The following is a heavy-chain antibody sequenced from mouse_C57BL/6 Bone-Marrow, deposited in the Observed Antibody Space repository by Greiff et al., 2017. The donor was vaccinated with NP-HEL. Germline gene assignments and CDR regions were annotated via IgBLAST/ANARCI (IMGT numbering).Heavy chain of an antibody. CDR2: IDPDNGDT. V-gene: IGHV14-4*01. J-gene: IGHJ4*01. Sequence: VQLQQSGAELVRPGASVKLSCTASGFNIKDDYMHWVKQRPEQGLEWIGWIDPDNGDTEYASKFQGKATITADTSSNTAYLQLSSLTSEDTAVYYCTTHYGTPYYYAMDYWGRGTSVTVTS. CDR1: GFNIKDDY. D-gene: IGHD1-1*01. CDR3: TTHYGTPYYYAMDY.